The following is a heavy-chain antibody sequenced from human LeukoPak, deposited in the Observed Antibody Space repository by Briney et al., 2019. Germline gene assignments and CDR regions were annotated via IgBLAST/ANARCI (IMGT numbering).Heavy chain of an antibody. CDR2: IKTDGSEA. J-gene: IGHJ4*02. CDR3: ARDVGPYGGSPGAD. CDR1: GFTLSNYW. Sequence: GGSLRLSCDASGFTLSNYWMHWVRQVPGKGLVWVSRIKTDGSEASYMDSGKGRFIISRDNAKNTLYLQMNSLRDDDTAVYFCARDVGPYGGSPGADWGQGTLVIVST. D-gene: IGHD2-15*01. V-gene: IGHV3-74*01.